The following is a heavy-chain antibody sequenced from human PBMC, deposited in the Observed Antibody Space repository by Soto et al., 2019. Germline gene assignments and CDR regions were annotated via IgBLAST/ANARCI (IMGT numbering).Heavy chain of an antibody. V-gene: IGHV3-72*01. CDR3: ARLMATSFDL. Sequence: GGSLRLSCAASGFTFSDHHMDWVRQAPGKGLEWVGRARNEGHSYTTADAAPVKGRSSNTRYHQMNTLCLQMNSVKNEARAVYFCARLMATSFDLWGQGTMVTVSS. J-gene: IGHJ4*02. CDR1: GFTFSDHH. CDR2: ARNEGHSYTT. D-gene: IGHD2-8*01.